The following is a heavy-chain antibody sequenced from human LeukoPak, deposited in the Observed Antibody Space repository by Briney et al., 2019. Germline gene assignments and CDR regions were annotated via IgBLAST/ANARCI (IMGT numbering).Heavy chain of an antibody. CDR2: IYPGDSDT. J-gene: IGHJ4*02. CDR1: GYSFTTYW. Sequence: GESLKISCKASGYSFTTYWIGWVRQMPGKGLEWMGIIYPGDSDTRNSPSFQGQVTISADKSISTAYLQRSSLKASDTAMYYCARHYDSTKSFDYWGQGTLVTVSS. D-gene: IGHD3-22*01. V-gene: IGHV5-51*01. CDR3: ARHYDSTKSFDY.